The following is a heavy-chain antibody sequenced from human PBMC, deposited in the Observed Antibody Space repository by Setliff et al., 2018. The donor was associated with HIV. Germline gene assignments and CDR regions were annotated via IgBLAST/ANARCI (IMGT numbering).Heavy chain of an antibody. Sequence: PSETLSLTCTVSGGSISSYYWNWIRQPPGKGLEWIGYIYYSGVTNYNPSLKSRVTISLDTSKNQFSLKLTSVTAADTAVYYCARVGSYWTQFDYWSQGTLVTVSS. CDR1: GGSISSYY. CDR2: IYYSGVT. J-gene: IGHJ4*01. V-gene: IGHV4-59*01. D-gene: IGHD2-15*01. CDR3: ARVGSYWTQFDY.